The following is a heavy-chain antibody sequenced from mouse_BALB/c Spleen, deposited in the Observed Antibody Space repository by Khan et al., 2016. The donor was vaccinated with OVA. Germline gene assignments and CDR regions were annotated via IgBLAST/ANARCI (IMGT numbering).Heavy chain of an antibody. CDR2: ISSSGST. V-gene: IGHV3-2*02. D-gene: IGHD2-3*01. CDR3: ARDGSRYNYAMDY. J-gene: IGHJ4*01. Sequence: EVKLQESGPGLVKPSQSLSLTCTVTGYSITSDYAWNWIRQFPGNKLEWMGYISSSGSTNYNPALKSRISINRATSKNQFFLQLNSVTTEDTATYYCARDGSRYNYAMDYWGQGTSVTVAS. CDR1: GYSITSDYA.